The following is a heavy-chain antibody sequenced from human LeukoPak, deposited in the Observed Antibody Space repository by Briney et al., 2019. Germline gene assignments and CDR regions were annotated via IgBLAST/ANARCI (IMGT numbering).Heavy chain of an antibody. CDR2: ISSSGSTI. Sequence: GGSLRLSCAASGFTFSSYEMNWVRQAPGKGLEWVSYISSSGSTIYYADSVKGRFTISRDNAKNSLYLQMNSLRAEDTAVYYCARENTAYCSGGSCYPHGGTYYYYYYMDVWGKGATVTVSS. CDR3: ARENTAYCSGGSCYPHGGTYYYYYYMDV. J-gene: IGHJ6*03. V-gene: IGHV3-48*03. D-gene: IGHD2-15*01. CDR1: GFTFSSYE.